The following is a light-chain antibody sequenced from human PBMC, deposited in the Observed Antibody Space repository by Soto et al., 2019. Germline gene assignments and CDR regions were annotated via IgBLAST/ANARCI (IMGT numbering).Light chain of an antibody. CDR3: QHYNSSSEA. CDR1: QTISSW. Sequence: DIQITQSPSTLSGSVGDRGTITCRASQTISSWLAWYQQKTGKPPKLLIYKASTLKSGVPSRFRGSGSGTEFTLTISRLQPDDFTTYYCQHYNSSSEAFGQGTKVDIK. CDR2: KAS. V-gene: IGKV1-5*03. J-gene: IGKJ1*01.